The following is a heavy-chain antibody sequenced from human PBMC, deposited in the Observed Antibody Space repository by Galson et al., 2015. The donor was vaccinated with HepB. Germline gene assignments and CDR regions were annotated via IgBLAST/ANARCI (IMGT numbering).Heavy chain of an antibody. D-gene: IGHD3-3*01. CDR2: IKQDGSEK. CDR1: GFTFSSYW. CDR3: ARDGDDFWSGYSNGLDY. V-gene: IGHV3-7*01. Sequence: SLRLSCAASGFTFSSYWMSWVRQAPGKGLEWVANIKQDGSEKYYVDSVKGRFTISRDNAKNSLYLQMNSLRAEDTAVYYCARDGDDFWSGYSNGLDYWGQGTLVTVSS. J-gene: IGHJ4*02.